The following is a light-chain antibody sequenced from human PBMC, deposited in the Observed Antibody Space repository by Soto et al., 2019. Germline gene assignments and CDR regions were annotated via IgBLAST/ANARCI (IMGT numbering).Light chain of an antibody. J-gene: IGKJ5*01. Sequence: VLTQSPGTLSLSPGGRGTLSCRASQSFRGLLAWYQQKPGQAPRLLIYDAYNRATGIPPRFSGSGSGTDFTLTISSLEPEDSAVYYCQQRHMWPITFGQGTRLEIK. V-gene: IGKV3-11*01. CDR2: DAY. CDR3: QQRHMWPIT. CDR1: QSFRGL.